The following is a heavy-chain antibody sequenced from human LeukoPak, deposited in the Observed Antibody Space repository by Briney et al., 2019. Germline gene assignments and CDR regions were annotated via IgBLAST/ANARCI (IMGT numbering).Heavy chain of an antibody. J-gene: IGHJ6*03. V-gene: IGHV4-59*01. CDR2: IYYSGST. CDR1: GGSISGYY. Sequence: SETLSLTCTVSGGSISGYYWSWIRQPPGKGLEWIGYIYYSGSTNYNPSLKSRVTISVDTSKNQFSLKLSSVTAADTAVYYCARVHPGPDYYYYYMDVWGKGTTVTISS. CDR3: ARVHPGPDYYYYYMDV.